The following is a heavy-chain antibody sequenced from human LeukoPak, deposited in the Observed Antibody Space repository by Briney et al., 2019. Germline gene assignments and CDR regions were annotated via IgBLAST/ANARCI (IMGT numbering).Heavy chain of an antibody. CDR1: GLNFSNFG. V-gene: IGHV3-23*01. Sequence: GGSLRLSCEASGLNFSNFGMSWVRQAPGKGLEWVSGITSDGSTYYADSVRGRFIISRDNSKNTLYLQMNSLRAEDRALYYCAREYMDVWGKGTMVAISS. CDR2: ITSDGST. CDR3: AREYMDV. J-gene: IGHJ6*03.